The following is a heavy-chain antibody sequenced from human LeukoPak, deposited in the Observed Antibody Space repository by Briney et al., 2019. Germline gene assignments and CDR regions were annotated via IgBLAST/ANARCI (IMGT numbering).Heavy chain of an antibody. V-gene: IGHV3-21*01. J-gene: IGHJ4*02. CDR2: ISSTSSYI. Sequence: GGSLRLSCAASGFTFSSYSMNWVRQAPGKGLEWVSSISSTSSYIYYEDSMKGRFTISRDNAKNSLYLQMNSLRVEDTAVYYCARDGLRGFSYGFFDYWGQGTLDTVSS. CDR1: GFTFSSYS. CDR3: ARDGLRGFSYGFFDY. D-gene: IGHD5-18*01.